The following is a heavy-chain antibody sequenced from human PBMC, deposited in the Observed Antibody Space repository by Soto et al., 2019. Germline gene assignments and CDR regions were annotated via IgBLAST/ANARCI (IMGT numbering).Heavy chain of an antibody. CDR1: GFTFSSYA. CDR3: AKDHPEKRGRLLLYYYGMDV. CDR2: ISGSGGST. D-gene: IGHD1-26*01. J-gene: IGHJ6*01. Sequence: EVQLLESGGGLVQPGGSLRLSCAASGFTFSSYAMSWVRQAPGKGLEWVSAISGSGGSTYYADSVKGRFTISRDNSKNALYLQMNSLGFEDTAVYYCAKDHPEKRGRLLLYYYGMDVWGQGTLVTVSS. V-gene: IGHV3-23*01.